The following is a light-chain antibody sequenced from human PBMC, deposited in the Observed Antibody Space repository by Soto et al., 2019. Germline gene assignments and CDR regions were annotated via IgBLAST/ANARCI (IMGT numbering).Light chain of an antibody. J-gene: IGLJ1*01. Sequence: QSALTQPASVSGSPGQSITISCTGTSSDVGGSAYVSWYQQFPGNVPRLLIYEGSKRPSGVSNRLSGSKSGNTASLTISGLQAEDEAEYYCCSYAGSTTFDVFGTGTKLTVL. CDR3: CSYAGSTTFDV. CDR1: SSDVGGSAY. CDR2: EGS. V-gene: IGLV2-23*01.